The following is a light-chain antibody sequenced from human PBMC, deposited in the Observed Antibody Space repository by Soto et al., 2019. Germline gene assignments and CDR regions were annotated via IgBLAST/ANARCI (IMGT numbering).Light chain of an antibody. CDR1: QSIGSK. J-gene: IGKJ3*01. Sequence: EILMTQSPATLSVSPGERATLSCRASQSIGSKLAWYQQKRGQAPRLLFYGASSRATGIPDRFSGSGSGTDFTLTISRLEPEDFAVYYCQQYGSSPSTFGPGTKVDI. CDR3: QQYGSSPST. CDR2: GAS. V-gene: IGKV3-20*01.